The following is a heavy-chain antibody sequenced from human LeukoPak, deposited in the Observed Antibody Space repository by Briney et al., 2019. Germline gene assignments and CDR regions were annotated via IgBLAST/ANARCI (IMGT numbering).Heavy chain of an antibody. CDR2: IYYSGST. D-gene: IGHD3-9*01. J-gene: IGHJ4*02. CDR3: ARGGILTGYDFDY. CDR1: GGSISSYY. V-gene: IGHV4-59*01. Sequence: PSETLSLTCTVSGGSISSYYWSWIRQTPGKGLEWIGYIYYSGSTNYNPSLKSRVTISVDTSKNQFSLKLSSVTAADTAVYYCARGGILTGYDFDYWGQGTLVTVSS.